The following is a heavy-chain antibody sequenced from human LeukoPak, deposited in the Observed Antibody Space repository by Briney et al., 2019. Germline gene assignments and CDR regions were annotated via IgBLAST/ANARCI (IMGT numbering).Heavy chain of an antibody. D-gene: IGHD2-15*01. Sequence: GGSLRLSCAASGFTFSSYSMNWVRQAPGKGLEWVSSISSSSSYIYYADSVKGRSTISRDNAKNSLYLQMNSLRAEDTAVYYCARKGGCSGGSCSDYYYYMDVWGKGTTVTVSS. CDR1: GFTFSSYS. CDR3: ARKGGCSGGSCSDYYYYMDV. J-gene: IGHJ6*03. CDR2: ISSSSSYI. V-gene: IGHV3-21*01.